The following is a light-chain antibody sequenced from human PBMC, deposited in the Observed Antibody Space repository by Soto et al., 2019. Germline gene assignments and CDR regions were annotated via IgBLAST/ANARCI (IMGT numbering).Light chain of an antibody. CDR1: QSVSSSY. V-gene: IGKV3-20*01. CDR2: GAS. J-gene: IGKJ4*01. CDR3: QQYGSSPSV. Sequence: EIVLTQSPGTLSLSPGERATLSCRASQSVSSSYLAWYQQKPGQAPRLLIYGASIRATGIPDRFSGSGSGTDFTLTISRLEPEDFAVYYCQQYGSSPSVFGGGTKVEIK.